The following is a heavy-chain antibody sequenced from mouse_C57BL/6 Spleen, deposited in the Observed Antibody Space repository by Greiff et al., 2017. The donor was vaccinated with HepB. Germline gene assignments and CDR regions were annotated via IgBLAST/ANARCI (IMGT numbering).Heavy chain of an antibody. D-gene: IGHD1-3*01. CDR3: ARLGVAHDY. Sequence: EVKLQESGPGLVKPSQSLSLTCSVTGYSITSGYYWNWIRQFPGNKLEWMGYISYDGSNNYNPSLKNRISITRDTSKNQFFLKLNSVTTEDTATYYCARLGVAHDYWGQGTTLTVSS. CDR1: GYSITSGYY. J-gene: IGHJ2*01. CDR2: ISYDGSN. V-gene: IGHV3-6*01.